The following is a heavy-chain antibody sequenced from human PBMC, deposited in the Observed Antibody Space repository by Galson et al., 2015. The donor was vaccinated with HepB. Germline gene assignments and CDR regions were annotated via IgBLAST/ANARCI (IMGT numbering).Heavy chain of an antibody. CDR1: GFTFSDYY. CDR2: ISSSGSTI. V-gene: IGHV3-11*01. Sequence: SLRLSCAASGFTFSDYYMSWIRQAPGKGLEWVSYISSSGSTIYYADSVKGRFTISRDNAKNSLYLQMNGLRAEDTAVYYCARDRMYSSSGGYYYYMDVWGKGTTVTVSS. J-gene: IGHJ6*03. D-gene: IGHD6-13*01. CDR3: ARDRMYSSSGGYYYYMDV.